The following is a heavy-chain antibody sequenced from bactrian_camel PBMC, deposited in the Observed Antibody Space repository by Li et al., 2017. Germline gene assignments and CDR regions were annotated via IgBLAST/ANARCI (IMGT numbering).Heavy chain of an antibody. Sequence: HVQLVESGGGSVQAGGSLRLSCVASENTYCMAWFRQAPGKQREGVAAIESDGTTSLADSVKGRFTISQDKAKNILNLQMNNLQPDDTAVYYCAAEVFPCRSYSNYAEHWGQGTQVTVS. D-gene: IGHD4*01. V-gene: IGHV3S53*01. CDR2: IESDGTT. CDR3: AAEVFPCRSYSNYAEH. J-gene: IGHJ4*01. CDR1: ENTYC.